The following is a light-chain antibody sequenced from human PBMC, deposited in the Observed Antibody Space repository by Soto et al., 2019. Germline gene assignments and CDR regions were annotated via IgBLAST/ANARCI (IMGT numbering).Light chain of an antibody. CDR3: QSYGSSLSGYV. CDR2: GNS. V-gene: IGLV1-40*01. Sequence: QSVLTQPPSVSGAPGQRVTISCTGSSSNIGAGYDVHWYQQLPGTAPKLLIYGNSNRPSGVPDRFSGSKSGTSASLAITGLQAEDDSDYYCQSYGSSLSGYVFGTGTKLTVL. J-gene: IGLJ1*01. CDR1: SSNIGAGYD.